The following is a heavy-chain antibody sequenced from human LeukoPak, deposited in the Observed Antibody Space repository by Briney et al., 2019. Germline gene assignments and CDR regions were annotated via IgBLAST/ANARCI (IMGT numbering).Heavy chain of an antibody. D-gene: IGHD3-16*01. CDR2: INSDGSST. J-gene: IGHJ1*01. Sequence: PGGSLRLSCAASGFTFSSYWMHWVRQAPGKGLVWVSRINSDGSSTLYADSVKGRFTISRDNAKNTLYLQMNSLRAEDTAVYYCARDHAILMTSAEYFQHWGQGTLVTVSS. CDR3: ARDHAILMTSAEYFQH. V-gene: IGHV3-74*03. CDR1: GFTFSSYW.